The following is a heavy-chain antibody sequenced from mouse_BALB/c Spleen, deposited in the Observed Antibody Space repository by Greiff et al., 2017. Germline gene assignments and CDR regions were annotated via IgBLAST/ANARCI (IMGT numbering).Heavy chain of an antibody. J-gene: IGHJ3*01. V-gene: IGHV5-9-4*01. CDR1: GFTFSSYA. CDR3: ARDKDQLGLFAY. CDR2: ISSGGGYT. D-gene: IGHD4-1*01. Sequence: EVKLMESGGGLVKPGGSLKLSCAASGFTFSSYAMSWVRQSPEKRLEWVAEISSGGGYTYYPDTVTGRFTISRDNAKNTLYLEMSSLRSEDTAMYYCARDKDQLGLFAYWGQGTLVTVSA.